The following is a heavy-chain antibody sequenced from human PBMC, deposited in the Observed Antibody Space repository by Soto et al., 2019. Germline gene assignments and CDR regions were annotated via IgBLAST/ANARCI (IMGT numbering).Heavy chain of an antibody. CDR3: AAPRTDGYKVPDPSTYYYYGLDV. V-gene: IGHV1-69*06. CDR2: IIPIFGTP. D-gene: IGHD5-12*01. J-gene: IGHJ6*02. CDR1: GGSFSTYA. Sequence: SVKVSCKASGGSFSTYAISWVRQAPGQGLEWMGGIIPIFGTPNYAQKFQGRVTIAADRSTSTAYLELNSLRSEDTAVYYCAAPRTDGYKVPDPSTYYYYGLDVWGQGTTVTVSS.